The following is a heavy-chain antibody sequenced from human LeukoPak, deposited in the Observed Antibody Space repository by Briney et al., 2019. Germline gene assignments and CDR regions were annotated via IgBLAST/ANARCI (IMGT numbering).Heavy chain of an antibody. CDR2: ISGGGGTT. CDR1: GFIFSTYA. D-gene: IGHD3-10*01. V-gene: IGHV3-23*01. J-gene: IGHJ4*02. CDR3: ARVISRGEMDY. Sequence: PGGSLRLSCAASGFIFSTYAMTWVRQAPGKGLEWVSGISGGGGTTYYTDSVEGRFTISRDNSKNMVYLQMNSLRAEDTAVYYCARVISRGEMDYWGQGTLVTVSS.